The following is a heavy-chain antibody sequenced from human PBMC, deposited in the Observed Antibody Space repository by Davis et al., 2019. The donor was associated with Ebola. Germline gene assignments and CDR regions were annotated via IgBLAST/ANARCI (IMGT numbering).Heavy chain of an antibody. CDR2: INTNTGNP. Sequence: ASVKVSCKASGYTFTRYAMNWVRQAPGQGLEWMGWINTNTGNPTYAQGFTGRFVFSLDTSVSTAYLQISSLKAEDTAVYYCARGVDIVATIHSSYYYYGMDVWGKGTTVTVSS. CDR1: GYTFTRYA. J-gene: IGHJ6*04. V-gene: IGHV7-4-1*02. CDR3: ARGVDIVATIHSSYYYYGMDV. D-gene: IGHD5-12*01.